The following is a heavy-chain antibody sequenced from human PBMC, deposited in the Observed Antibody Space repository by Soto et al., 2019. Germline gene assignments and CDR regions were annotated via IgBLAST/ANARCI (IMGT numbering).Heavy chain of an antibody. CDR2: MNPGSGKT. CDR3: ARMASAGTLNWFDP. D-gene: IGHD6-13*01. J-gene: IGHJ5*02. CDR1: GDTFINFD. V-gene: IGHV1-8*02. Sequence: ASVKVSCKASGDTFINFDISWVRQAAGRGLEWLGWMNPGSGKTGYASKFQGRVAMTRDDSTGTSHLELSSLTSDDTAVYYCARMASAGTLNWFDPWGQGTLVTVSS.